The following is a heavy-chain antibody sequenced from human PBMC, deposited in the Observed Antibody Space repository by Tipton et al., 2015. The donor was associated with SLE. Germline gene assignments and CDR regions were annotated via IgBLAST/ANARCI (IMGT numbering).Heavy chain of an antibody. Sequence: TLSLTCTVSGGSIISNSFYWGWVRQPPGKELEWIGSIYYSGNTYYNPSLKSRVTISVDTFKHQFSLKLTSVTAADTAVYYCARGMLTWRGAIVGVDVWGQGTTVNVSS. D-gene: IGHD2-8*01. J-gene: IGHJ6*02. CDR1: GGSIISNSFY. V-gene: IGHV4-39*07. CDR3: ARGMLTWRGAIVGVDV. CDR2: IYYSGNT.